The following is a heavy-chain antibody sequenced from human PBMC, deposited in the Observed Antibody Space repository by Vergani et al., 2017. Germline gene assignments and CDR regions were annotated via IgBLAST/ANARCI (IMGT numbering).Heavy chain of an antibody. CDR1: GGSFSGSY. Sequence: QVQLQQWGAGLLKPSETLSLTCAVYGGSFSGSYWSWIRQPPGKGLEWIGEINHSGSTNDNPSLKSRVTISVDTSKNQFSLKLSSVTAAATAVYYCARSRVGVATVSVAVAFDYWGQGTLVTVSS. CDR3: ARSRVGVATVSVAVAFDY. V-gene: IGHV4-34*01. CDR2: INHSGST. J-gene: IGHJ4*02. D-gene: IGHD6-19*01.